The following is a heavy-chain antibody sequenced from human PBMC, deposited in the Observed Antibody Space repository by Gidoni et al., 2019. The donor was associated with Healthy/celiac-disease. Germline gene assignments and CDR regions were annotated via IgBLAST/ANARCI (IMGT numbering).Heavy chain of an antibody. CDR1: GYSFTIYW. D-gene: IGHD3-22*01. V-gene: IGHV5-51*01. CDR2: IYPGDSDT. J-gene: IGHJ4*02. Sequence: EVQLVQSGAEVNKPGESLKISCKGSGYSFTIYWIGWVRQMPGKGLEWMGIIYPGDSDTRYSPSFQGQVTISADKSISTAYLQWSSLKASDTAMYYCARAPYYYDSSGYYPGGFDYWGQGTLVTVSS. CDR3: ARAPYYYDSSGYYPGGFDY.